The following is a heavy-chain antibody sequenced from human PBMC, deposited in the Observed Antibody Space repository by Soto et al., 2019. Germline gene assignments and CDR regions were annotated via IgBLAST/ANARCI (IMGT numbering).Heavy chain of an antibody. CDR2: ISYDGSNK. J-gene: IGHJ4*02. CDR3: ARDSKSGEQWLSQFDY. Sequence: GGSLRLSCAASGFTFSSYAMHWVRQAPGKGLEWVAVISYDGSNKYYADSVKGRFTISRDNSKNTLYLQMNSLRAEDTAVYYCARDSKSGEQWLSQFDYWGQGTLVTAPQ. D-gene: IGHD6-19*01. V-gene: IGHV3-30-3*01. CDR1: GFTFSSYA.